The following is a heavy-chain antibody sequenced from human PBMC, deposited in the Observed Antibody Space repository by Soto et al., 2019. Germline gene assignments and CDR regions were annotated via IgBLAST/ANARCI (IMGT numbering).Heavy chain of an antibody. CDR3: ATGGGGSGSLPPRIDF. J-gene: IGHJ4*02. CDR2: ISGGGDTT. Sequence: EVQLLESGGGLVQPGGSLRLSCAASGFTFNSYAMSWVRQAPGKGLEWVSAISGGGDTTSYADSVKGRFTISRDGSKNTLYLQMNSLRGDDAALYFCATGGGGSGSLPPRIDFWGQGPLVTVSS. V-gene: IGHV3-23*01. CDR1: GFTFNSYA. D-gene: IGHD3-10*01.